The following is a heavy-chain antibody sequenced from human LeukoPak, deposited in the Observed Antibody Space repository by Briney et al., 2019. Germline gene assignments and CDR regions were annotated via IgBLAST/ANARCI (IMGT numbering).Heavy chain of an antibody. Sequence: PSETLSLTCAVYGGSFSGYYWSWIRQPPGKGLEWIGEINHSGSTNYNPSLKSRVTISVDTSKNQFSLKLSSVTAADTAVYYCARSKMIAAAVSCWFDPWGQGTLVTVSS. CDR1: GGSFSGYY. V-gene: IGHV4-34*01. J-gene: IGHJ5*02. CDR2: INHSGST. CDR3: ARSKMIAAAVSCWFDP. D-gene: IGHD6-13*01.